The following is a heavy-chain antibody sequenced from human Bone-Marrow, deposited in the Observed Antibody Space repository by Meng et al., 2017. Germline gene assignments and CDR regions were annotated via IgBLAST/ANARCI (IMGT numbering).Heavy chain of an antibody. CDR3: ARDAILGLPDAFVI. V-gene: IGHV3-21*01. D-gene: IGHD3-9*01. CDR1: GFTFSSYS. J-gene: IGHJ3*02. CDR2: ISSSSSYI. Sequence: GESLKISCAASGFTFSSYSMNWVRQAPGKGLEWVSSISSSSSYIYYADSVKGRFTISRDNAKNSLYLQMNSLRAEDTAVYYCARDAILGLPDAFVIWGQGTMVTVSS.